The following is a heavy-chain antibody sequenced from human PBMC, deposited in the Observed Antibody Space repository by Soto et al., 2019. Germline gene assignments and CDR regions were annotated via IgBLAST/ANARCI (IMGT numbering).Heavy chain of an antibody. Sequence: EVQLLESGGGLVQPGGSLRLSCAASGFTFSTSAMSWVRQAPGQGLEWVSGISGSGGTTYYADSVKGRFTISRDNSKNTLYLQLNSLRAEDTAVYYCAKRDLYYGGQGTLATVSS. CDR1: GFTFSTSA. CDR2: ISGSGGTT. V-gene: IGHV3-23*01. CDR3: AKRDLYY. J-gene: IGHJ4*02.